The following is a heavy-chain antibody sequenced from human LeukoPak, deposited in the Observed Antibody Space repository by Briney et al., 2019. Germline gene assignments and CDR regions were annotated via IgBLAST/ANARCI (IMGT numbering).Heavy chain of an antibody. V-gene: IGHV4-34*01. CDR3: ARTKGDFWSGYFSYSYMDV. Sequence: SETLSLTPAVYGVSLTVYYWSWIRQTPEEGLEWSGGIYHSGSTNNTPSLKSRVTISVDASKNQFSLNLSSVTAADTAVFYCARTKGDFWSGYFSYSYMDVWGKGTTVTAS. J-gene: IGHJ6*03. CDR1: GVSLTVYY. D-gene: IGHD3-3*01. CDR2: IYHSGST.